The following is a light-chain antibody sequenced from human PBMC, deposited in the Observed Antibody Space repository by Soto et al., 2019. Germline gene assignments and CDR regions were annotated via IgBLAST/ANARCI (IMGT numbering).Light chain of an antibody. CDR1: QTISSY. CDR2: DAS. Sequence: EIVMTQFPATLSLSPGERATLSCRASQTISSYLLWYQQKPGQAPRLLIYDASNRATGIPARFSGSGSETDFTLTISSLEPEDFAVYYCQHRMNWPLTFGQGTRLEIK. J-gene: IGKJ5*01. CDR3: QHRMNWPLT. V-gene: IGKV3-11*01.